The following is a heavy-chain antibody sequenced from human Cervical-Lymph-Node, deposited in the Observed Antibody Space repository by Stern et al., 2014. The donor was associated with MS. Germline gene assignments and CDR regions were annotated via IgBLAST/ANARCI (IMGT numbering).Heavy chain of an antibody. CDR1: GGSISSGHYY. CDR2: IYHSGGP. Sequence: QLQLQESGSGLVKPSQTLSLTCAVSGGSISSGHYYWSWIRQPPGKGLEWIGYIYHSGGPYYNPSLKSQVTISVDRAKTQFSLKLSSGTAADTAVYYCARSSTVTPNAFDIWGQGTMVTVSS. J-gene: IGHJ3*02. CDR3: ARSSTVTPNAFDI. D-gene: IGHD4-17*01. V-gene: IGHV4-30-2*01.